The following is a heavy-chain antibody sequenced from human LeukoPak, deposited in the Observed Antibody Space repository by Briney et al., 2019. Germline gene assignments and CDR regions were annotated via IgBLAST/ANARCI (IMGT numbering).Heavy chain of an antibody. CDR1: GLTFSIYS. Sequence: PGGSLRLSCAASGLTFSIYSMNWARQAPGKGLEWLSSITSSSNYIYYADSVKGRFTISRDNVQNSLYLQMNSLRAEDTAMYYCARDRGYFDNWGQRTLVTVSS. CDR3: ARDRGYFDN. J-gene: IGHJ4*02. CDR2: ITSSSNYI. V-gene: IGHV3-21*01.